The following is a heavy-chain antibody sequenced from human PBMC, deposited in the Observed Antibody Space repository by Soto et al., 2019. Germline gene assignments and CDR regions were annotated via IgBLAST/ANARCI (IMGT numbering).Heavy chain of an antibody. Sequence: EVQLVESGGGLVQPGGSLRLSCAASGFDFSTYWMHWVRQAPGKGLVWVSRISGGGGTTYADSVEGRFTISRDNAKNILYLQMNSLTEEDTAMYYCIRASGVAGTGAYFWGQGTLVTVSS. V-gene: IGHV3-74*02. CDR3: IRASGVAGTGAYF. CDR2: ISGGGGT. CDR1: GFDFSTYW. D-gene: IGHD6-19*01. J-gene: IGHJ4*01.